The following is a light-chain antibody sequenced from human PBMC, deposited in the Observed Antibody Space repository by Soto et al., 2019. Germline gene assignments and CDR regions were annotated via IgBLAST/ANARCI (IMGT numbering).Light chain of an antibody. Sequence: QYALTQPRSVSGSPGQSVTISCTGTSNDVGGYNFVSWYQQHPGKVPKLFIYDVSRRPSGVPDRFSGSKSGNTASLTISGLQAEDEADYYCSSYAGSYTLVFGGGTQLTV. CDR2: DVS. CDR1: SNDVGGYNF. J-gene: IGLJ2*01. V-gene: IGLV2-11*01. CDR3: SSYAGSYTLV.